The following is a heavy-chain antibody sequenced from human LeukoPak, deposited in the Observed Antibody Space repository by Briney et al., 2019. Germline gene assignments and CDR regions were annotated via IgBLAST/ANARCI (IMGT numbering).Heavy chain of an antibody. CDR1: GITFSNYT. CDR2: ISRSRIYI. V-gene: IGHV3-21*01. CDR3: ARVPSNYVPNYYYYMDV. Sequence: GGSLRLPCAASGITFSNYTMTWVRQAPGKGLEWVSSISRSRIYIYYADSVKGRFTISRDNAKNSLYLQMNSLRAEDTAVYYCARVPSNYVPNYYYYMDVWGKGTTVTVSS. D-gene: IGHD4-11*01. J-gene: IGHJ6*03.